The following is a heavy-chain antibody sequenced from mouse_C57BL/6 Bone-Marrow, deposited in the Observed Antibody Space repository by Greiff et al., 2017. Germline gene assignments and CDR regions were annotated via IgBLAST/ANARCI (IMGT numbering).Heavy chain of an antibody. J-gene: IGHJ1*03. V-gene: IGHV1-55*01. CDR3: ASDGSLLYWSFGD. D-gene: IGHD2-3*01. CDR1: GYTFTGYW. Sequence: QVQLQQPGPELVKPGASVKMSCKASGYTFTGYWIDWVKQRPGHGLEWIGDITPGSGGTNYNEKFKGKATLTVDKSSSTAYMQLSSLTSDDSAIEYCASDGSLLYWSFGDWGTGTTVTGSS. CDR2: ITPGSGGT.